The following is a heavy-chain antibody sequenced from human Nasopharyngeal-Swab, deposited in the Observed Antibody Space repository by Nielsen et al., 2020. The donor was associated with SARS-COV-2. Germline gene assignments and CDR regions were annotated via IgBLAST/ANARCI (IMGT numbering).Heavy chain of an antibody. J-gene: IGHJ4*02. CDR3: ARAGRITIFGVVNHFDY. CDR1: GGSISSSSYY. D-gene: IGHD3-3*01. Sequence: GSLRLSCTVSGGSISSSSYYWGWIRQPPGKGLEWIGSIYYSGSTYYNPSLKSRVTISVDTSKNQFSLKLSSVTAADTAVYYCARAGRITIFGVVNHFDYWGQGTLVTVSS. V-gene: IGHV4-39*07. CDR2: IYYSGST.